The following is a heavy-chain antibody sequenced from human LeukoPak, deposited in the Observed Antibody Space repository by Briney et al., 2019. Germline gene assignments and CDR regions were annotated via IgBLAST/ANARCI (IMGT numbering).Heavy chain of an antibody. Sequence: GGSLRLSCAASGFTFSSYWMSWVRQAPGKGLEWAANIKQDGSEKYYVDSVKGRFTISRDNAKNSLYLQMNSLRAEDTAVYYCARDLLGWELHYFDYWGQGTPVTVSS. D-gene: IGHD1-26*01. J-gene: IGHJ4*02. V-gene: IGHV3-7*01. CDR2: IKQDGSEK. CDR3: ARDLLGWELHYFDY. CDR1: GFTFSSYW.